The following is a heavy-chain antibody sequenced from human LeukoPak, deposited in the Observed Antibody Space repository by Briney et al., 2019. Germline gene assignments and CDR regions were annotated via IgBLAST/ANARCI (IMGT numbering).Heavy chain of an antibody. CDR3: ARAPSEIGGYYPEYFRH. V-gene: IGHV3-74*01. CDR1: GFTFSSYW. D-gene: IGHD3-22*01. CDR2: IKSDGST. J-gene: IGHJ1*01. Sequence: GGSLRLPCAASGFTFSSYWMHWVRQAPGKGLVWFSRIKSDGSTRYADSVKGRFTISRDNAKNTVSLQMNSLRAEDTGVYYCARAPSEIGGYYPEYFRHWGQGTLVTVSP.